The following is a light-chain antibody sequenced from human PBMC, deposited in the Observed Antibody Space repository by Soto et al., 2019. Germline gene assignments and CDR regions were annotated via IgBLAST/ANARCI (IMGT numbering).Light chain of an antibody. J-gene: IGKJ1*01. Sequence: DIQMTQSPSTLPASVGYRFTITCRASQSISNWLAWYQQKPGKAPKLLIYDASSLESGVPSRFSGSGSGTEFTLTISSLKPDDFATYYCQQYNSYSTFGQGTKVDIK. CDR1: QSISNW. CDR2: DAS. V-gene: IGKV1-5*01. CDR3: QQYNSYST.